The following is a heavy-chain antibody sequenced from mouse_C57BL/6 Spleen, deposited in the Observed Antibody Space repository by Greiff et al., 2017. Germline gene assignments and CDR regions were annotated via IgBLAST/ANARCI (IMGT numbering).Heavy chain of an antibody. CDR2: INPNNGGT. Sequence: EVQLQQSGPELVKPGASVKISCKASGYTFTDYYMNWVKQSHGKSLEWIGDINPNNGGTSYNQKFKGKATLTVDKYSSTAYMELRSLTSEDSAVYYCARNYGRAWFAYWGQGTLVTVSA. D-gene: IGHD1-1*01. J-gene: IGHJ3*01. CDR3: ARNYGRAWFAY. CDR1: GYTFTDYY. V-gene: IGHV1-26*01.